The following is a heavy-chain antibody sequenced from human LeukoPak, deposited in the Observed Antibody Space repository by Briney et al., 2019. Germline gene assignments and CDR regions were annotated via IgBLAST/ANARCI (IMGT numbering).Heavy chain of an antibody. V-gene: IGHV3-49*04. CDR1: TFAFGDYP. J-gene: IGHJ4*02. Sequence: GGSLRLSCTSATFAFGDYPLSWVRQAPGRGLEWITFIKTKPFGGTSEYAASVKGRFTISRDDSKSIAYLQMNSLKTEDTAVYYCTTDHRTIYGVVFPDYWGQGTLVTVSS. D-gene: IGHD3-3*01. CDR3: TTDHRTIYGVVFPDY. CDR2: IKTKPFGGTS.